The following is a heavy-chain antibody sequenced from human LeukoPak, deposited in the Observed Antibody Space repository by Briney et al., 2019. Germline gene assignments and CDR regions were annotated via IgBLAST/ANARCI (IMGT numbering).Heavy chain of an antibody. CDR2: ISGNGSST. V-gene: IGHV3-64*01. CDR3: ARTYGSGSYKIRYGMDV. D-gene: IGHD3-10*01. Sequence: PGGSLRLSCAASGFTFSSYAMHWVRQAPGKGLEYVSAISGNGSSTYYASSVKGRFTISRDNSKNTLHLQMGSLRAEDMAVYYCARTYGSGSYKIRYGMDVWGQGTTVTVSS. J-gene: IGHJ6*02. CDR1: GFTFSSYA.